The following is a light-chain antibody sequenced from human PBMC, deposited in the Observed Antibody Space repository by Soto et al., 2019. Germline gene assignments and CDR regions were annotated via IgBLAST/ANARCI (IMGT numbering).Light chain of an antibody. CDR1: QSVSSSY. CDR3: HQYGNSPQT. V-gene: IGKV3-20*01. J-gene: IGKJ1*01. Sequence: EILLAQSPATLSLSPGERATLSCRASQSVSSSYLAWYQQKPGQAPRLLIYGASSRATGIPDRFSGSGSGTVFTLTINILEPDDFAVYYCHQYGNSPQTFGQGTKVDIK. CDR2: GAS.